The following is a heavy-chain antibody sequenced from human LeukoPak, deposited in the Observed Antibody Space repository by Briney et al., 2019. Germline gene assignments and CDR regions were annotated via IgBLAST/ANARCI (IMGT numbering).Heavy chain of an antibody. CDR2: IYTSGST. CDR1: GGSISSYY. D-gene: IGHD3-3*01. CDR3: ARDGVENWFDP. Sequence: PSEILSLTCTVSGGSISSYYWSWIRQPAGKGLEWIGRIYTSGSTNYNPSLKSRVTMSVDTSKNQFSLKLSSVTAADTAVYYRARDGVENWFDPWGQGTLVTVSS. V-gene: IGHV4-4*07. J-gene: IGHJ5*02.